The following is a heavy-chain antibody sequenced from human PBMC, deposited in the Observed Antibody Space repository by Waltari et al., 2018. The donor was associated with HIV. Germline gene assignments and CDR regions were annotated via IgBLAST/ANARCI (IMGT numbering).Heavy chain of an antibody. CDR1: GGFTYDRNFW. D-gene: IGHD3-10*01. CDR2: AYVTGPT. CDR3: ARETVLMARGVSPYYVFNGIDV. J-gene: IGHJ6*02. V-gene: IGHV4-61*02. Sequence: QVQLEESGPGLVKPSQTLSLTCALPGGFTYDRNFWWSWVRQPAGKAPEWIGRAYVTGPTNYNPSLRGGVSISLDTSKGDISLRLTSVTAADTAVYYGARETVLMARGVSPYYVFNGIDVWGRGTTVSVSS.